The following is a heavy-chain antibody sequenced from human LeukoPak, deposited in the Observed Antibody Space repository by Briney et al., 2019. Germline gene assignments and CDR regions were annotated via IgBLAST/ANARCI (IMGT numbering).Heavy chain of an antibody. CDR1: GGSIRSYY. D-gene: IGHD6-6*01. J-gene: IGHJ5*02. CDR2: IYYSGST. Sequence: SETLSLTCTVSGGSIRSYYWSWIRQPPGKGLEWIGYIYYSGSTNYNPSLKSRVTISVDTSKNQFSLKLSSVTAADTAVYYCARDMAARRFDPWGQGTLVTVSS. CDR3: ARDMAARRFDP. V-gene: IGHV4-59*01.